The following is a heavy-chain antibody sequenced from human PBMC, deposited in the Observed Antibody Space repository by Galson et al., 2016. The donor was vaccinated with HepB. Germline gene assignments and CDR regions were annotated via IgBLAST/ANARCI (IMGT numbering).Heavy chain of an antibody. Sequence: QSGAEVKKPGEPLNISCQGFGYSFTSYWIAWVRLTPGRGLEWLGVIYPGDSDTTYNPSSEGQVSFSADRSISTAYLHWSNLKPSDTGMYYWARRDEGPGRTRHFDPWGQGTLVTVSS. D-gene: IGHD1/OR15-1a*01. V-gene: IGHV5-51*01. CDR3: ARRDEGPGRTRHFDP. CDR1: GYSFTSYW. CDR2: IYPGDSDT. J-gene: IGHJ5*02.